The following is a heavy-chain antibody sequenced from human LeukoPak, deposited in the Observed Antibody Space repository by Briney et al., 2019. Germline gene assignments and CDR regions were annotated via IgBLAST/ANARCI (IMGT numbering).Heavy chain of an antibody. J-gene: IGHJ3*02. D-gene: IGHD5-24*01. CDR3: ARDNEMATIGIVPDAFDI. Sequence: GGSLRLSCAASGFTFSDYYMSWIRQAPGKGLEWVSYISSSGSTIYYADSVKGRFTISRDNAKNSLCVQMNSLRAEDTAVYYCARDNEMATIGIVPDAFDIWGQGTMVTVSS. V-gene: IGHV3-11*01. CDR1: GFTFSDYY. CDR2: ISSSGSTI.